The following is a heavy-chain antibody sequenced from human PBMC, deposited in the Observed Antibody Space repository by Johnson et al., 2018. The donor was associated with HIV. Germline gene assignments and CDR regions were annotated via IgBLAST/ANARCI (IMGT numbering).Heavy chain of an antibody. Sequence: QVPLVESGGGLVKPGASLRLSCAASGFTFSDYGMHWVRQAPGKGLEWVAFLRYDGSNKYYGDSVKGRFTISRDNSKDTLYLQMNGLRPEDTAVYYCAKDILVGAMGGAFDIWGQGTMVTVSS. CDR1: GFTFSDYG. CDR2: LRYDGSNK. CDR3: AKDILVGAMGGAFDI. J-gene: IGHJ3*02. V-gene: IGHV3-30*02. D-gene: IGHD1-26*01.